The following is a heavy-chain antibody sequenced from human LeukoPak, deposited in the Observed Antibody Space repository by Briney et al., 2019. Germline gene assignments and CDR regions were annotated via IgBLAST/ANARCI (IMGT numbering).Heavy chain of an antibody. CDR3: ARRTSNPVGAIDY. J-gene: IGHJ4*02. D-gene: IGHD1-26*01. Sequence: NPSETLPLTCTVSGVSISISNYYWGWIRQPPGRGLEWIGSISYSGTYYNPSLKSRLTISVDTSKNHFSLNLRSVTAADTAVYYCARRTSNPVGAIDYWGQGTLVTVSS. CDR1: GVSISISNYY. CDR2: ISYSGT. V-gene: IGHV4-39*01.